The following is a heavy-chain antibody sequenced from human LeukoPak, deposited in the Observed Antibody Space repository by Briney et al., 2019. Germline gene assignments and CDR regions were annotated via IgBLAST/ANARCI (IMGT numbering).Heavy chain of an antibody. CDR1: GFTFSSYS. D-gene: IGHD2-15*01. CDR3: ARSGRYCSGGSCYQEASLDY. V-gene: IGHV3-21*04. CDR2: ISSSSSYI. J-gene: IGHJ4*02. Sequence: GGSLRLSCAASGFTFSSYSMNWVRQAPGKGLEWVSSISSSSSYIYYADSVKGRSTISRDNSKNTLYLQMNSLRAEDTAVYHCARSGRYCSGGSCYQEASLDYWGQGTLVTVSS.